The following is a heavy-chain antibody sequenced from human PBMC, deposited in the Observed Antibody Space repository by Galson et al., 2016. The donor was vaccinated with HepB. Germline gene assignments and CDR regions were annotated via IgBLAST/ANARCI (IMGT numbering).Heavy chain of an antibody. V-gene: IGHV3-23*01. CDR1: GFTFSSYD. D-gene: IGHD6-19*01. CDR2: IRGSGGST. J-gene: IGHJ3*01. Sequence: GFTFSSYDMSWVRQAPGKGLEWVSAIRGSGGSTFYADSVKGRFSISRDNVKNTLWLQMSGLRVDDTSMYYCASGYTSGVWGQGTMVTVSS. CDR3: ASGYTSGV.